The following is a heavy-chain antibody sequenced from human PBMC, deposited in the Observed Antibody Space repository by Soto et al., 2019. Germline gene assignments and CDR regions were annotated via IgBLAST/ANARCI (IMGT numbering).Heavy chain of an antibody. Sequence: KGMEWDSTISSSGSPIYYADSVKGRFTISRDNAKNSLYLQMNNLRVEDTAVYYCARDIGFYYDSSGYYLDSDAFDIWGQGTMVTVSS. CDR3: ARDIGFYYDSSGYYLDSDAFDI. V-gene: IGHV3-48*03. J-gene: IGHJ3*02. CDR2: ISSSGSPI. D-gene: IGHD3-22*01.